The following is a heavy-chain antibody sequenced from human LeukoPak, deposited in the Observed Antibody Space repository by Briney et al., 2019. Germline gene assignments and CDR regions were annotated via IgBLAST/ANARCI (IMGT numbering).Heavy chain of an antibody. CDR3: ARDPRAASNFDY. D-gene: IGHD6-13*01. CDR1: GFTFSSYW. J-gene: IGHJ4*02. Sequence: GGSLRLSCAASGFTFSSYWMSWVRQAPGKGLEWVANIKQDGSDKYYVDSEKGRFTISRDNAKNSLYLQMNSLRAEDTAVYYCARDPRAASNFDYWGQGTLVTVSS. V-gene: IGHV3-7*03. CDR2: IKQDGSDK.